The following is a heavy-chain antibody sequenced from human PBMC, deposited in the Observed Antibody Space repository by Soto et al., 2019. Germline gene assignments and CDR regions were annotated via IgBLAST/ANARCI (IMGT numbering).Heavy chain of an antibody. D-gene: IGHD3-10*01. Sequence: ASVKVSCKTSGYTFTGYFIHWVRQAPGQGLEWMGWINPNTGAIFYAQKFQDRVTMTRDTSINTAYMDLSELTTDDTAVYYCARVRVIRGVIPSHFGLWGQGTLVTVSS. V-gene: IGHV1-2*02. CDR1: GYTFTGYF. CDR3: ARVRVIRGVIPSHFGL. J-gene: IGHJ4*02. CDR2: INPNTGAI.